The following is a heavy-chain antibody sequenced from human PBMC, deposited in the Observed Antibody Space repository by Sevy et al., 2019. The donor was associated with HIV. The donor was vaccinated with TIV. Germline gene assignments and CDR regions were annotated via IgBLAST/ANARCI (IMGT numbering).Heavy chain of an antibody. J-gene: IGHJ5*02. CDR1: GFTFSSYA. CDR3: ARALFHNWFDP. CDR2: ISYDGSNK. Sequence: GGSLRLSCAASGFTFSSYAMHWVRQAPGKGLEWVAVISYDGSNKYYADSVKGRFTISRDNSKNTLYLQMNSLRAEDTAVYYCARALFHNWFDPWGQGTLVTVSS. V-gene: IGHV3-30*04. D-gene: IGHD2-21*01.